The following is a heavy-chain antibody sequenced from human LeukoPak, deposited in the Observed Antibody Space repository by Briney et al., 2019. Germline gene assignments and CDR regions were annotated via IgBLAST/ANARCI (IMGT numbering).Heavy chain of an antibody. V-gene: IGHV4-59*08. CDR2: IQYSGST. J-gene: IGHJ4*02. CDR3: ASLIYDSSGYYFDK. D-gene: IGHD3-22*01. CDR1: GGSISSYH. Sequence: KTSETLSLTCTVSGGSISSYHWSWIRQSPGKGLKWMGYIQYSGSTYRNPSLKSRVTISVDTSKNQFSLKLSSVTAADTAVYYCASLIYDSSGYYFDKWGQGTLVTVSS.